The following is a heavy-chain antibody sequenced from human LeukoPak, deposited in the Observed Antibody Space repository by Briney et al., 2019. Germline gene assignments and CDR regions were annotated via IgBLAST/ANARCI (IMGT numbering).Heavy chain of an antibody. J-gene: IGHJ4*02. CDR2: VSYDGSNK. CDR3: AKGGYGLRN. Sequence: GWSLRLSCAASGFTFSSYGMHWVRQAPGKGLDWVAVVSYDGSNKYYADSVKGRFTISRDNSKNTLYLQMNSQRAEDTAVYYCAKGGYGLRNWGQGTLVTVSS. V-gene: IGHV3-30*18. D-gene: IGHD5-12*01. CDR1: GFTFSSYG.